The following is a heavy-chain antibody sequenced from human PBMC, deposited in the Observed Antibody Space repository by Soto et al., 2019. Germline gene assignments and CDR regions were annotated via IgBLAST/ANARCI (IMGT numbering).Heavy chain of an antibody. V-gene: IGHV3-33*01. CDR1: GFTFSSYG. J-gene: IGHJ6*02. D-gene: IGHD6-19*01. Sequence: QVQLVESGGGVVQPGRTLRLSCAASGFTFSSYGMHWVRQAPGKGLEWVAGIWYDGSNKYYADSVKGRFTISRDNSKNTLYLQMNSRRAEDTAVYYCARAPRTYSSGWTPYYYGMDVWGQGPTVTVSS. CDR2: IWYDGSNK. CDR3: ARAPRTYSSGWTPYYYGMDV.